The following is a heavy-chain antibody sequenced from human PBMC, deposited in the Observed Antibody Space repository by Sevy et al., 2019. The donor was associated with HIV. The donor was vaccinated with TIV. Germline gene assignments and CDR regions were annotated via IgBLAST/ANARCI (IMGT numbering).Heavy chain of an antibody. Sequence: GGSLRLSCAASGFSFTAYAIHWVRQAPGKGLEWLAGITNDGTNKFYADSVKGRFTVSRDNSRNTLSLQMDSLSTEDTAIYYCAKAGDLGPFDFWGLGTRVTVSS. CDR2: ITNDGTNK. D-gene: IGHD3-16*01. V-gene: IGHV3-30*18. CDR1: GFSFTAYA. CDR3: AKAGDLGPFDF. J-gene: IGHJ4*02.